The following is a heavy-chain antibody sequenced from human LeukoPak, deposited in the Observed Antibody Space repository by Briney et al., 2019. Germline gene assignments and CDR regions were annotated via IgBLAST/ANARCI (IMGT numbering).Heavy chain of an antibody. CDR2: ISYDVGSNT. D-gene: IGHD5-18*01. V-gene: IGHV3-30-3*01. Sequence: PGGSLRLSCAASGFTFSKYPMHWARQAPGKGLEWVAVISYDVGSNTYYADSVKGRFTISRDNSKNTLYLQMNSLRAEDTAVYYCARLNLGYGYFLEATKRDYWGQGTPVTVSS. CDR3: ARLNLGYGYFLEATKRDY. J-gene: IGHJ4*02. CDR1: GFTFSKYP.